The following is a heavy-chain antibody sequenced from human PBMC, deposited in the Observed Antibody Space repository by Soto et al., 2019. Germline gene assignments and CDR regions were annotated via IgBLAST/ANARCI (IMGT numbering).Heavy chain of an antibody. Sequence: GESLNISCKGSGYTFTNYWIGWVRQMPGKGLEWMGIIFPGDSDTRYSPSFRGQVTISADKSINTAYLQWSSLKASDTAMYYCARKSGWYILDYWGQGTLVTVSS. CDR3: ARKSGWYILDY. V-gene: IGHV5-51*01. CDR1: GYTFTNYW. J-gene: IGHJ4*02. D-gene: IGHD6-19*01. CDR2: IFPGDSDT.